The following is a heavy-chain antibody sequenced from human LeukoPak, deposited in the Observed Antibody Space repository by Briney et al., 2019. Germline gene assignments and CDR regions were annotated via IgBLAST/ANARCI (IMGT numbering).Heavy chain of an antibody. Sequence: GGSLRLSRAASGFTFSSYGMSWVRRAPGKGLEWVSAISGSGGSTYYADSVKGRFTISRDNSKNTLYLQMNSLRAEDTAVYYCAKDLLMGYYFDYWGQGTLVTVSS. D-gene: IGHD3-10*01. V-gene: IGHV3-23*01. CDR2: ISGSGGST. CDR3: AKDLLMGYYFDY. CDR1: GFTFSSYG. J-gene: IGHJ4*02.